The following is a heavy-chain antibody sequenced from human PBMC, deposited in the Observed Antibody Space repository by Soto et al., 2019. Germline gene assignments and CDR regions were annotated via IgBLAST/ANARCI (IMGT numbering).Heavy chain of an antibody. V-gene: IGHV1-69*13. CDR2: IIPIFGTA. Sequence: GASVKVSCKASGGTFSSYAISWVRQAPGQGLEWVGGIIPIFGTANYAQKFQGRVTITADESTSTAYMELSSLRSEDTAVYYCARMVVRLGIPKYYFDYWGQGTLVTVSS. CDR1: GGTFSSYA. J-gene: IGHJ4*02. CDR3: ARMVVRLGIPKYYFDY. D-gene: IGHD2-15*01.